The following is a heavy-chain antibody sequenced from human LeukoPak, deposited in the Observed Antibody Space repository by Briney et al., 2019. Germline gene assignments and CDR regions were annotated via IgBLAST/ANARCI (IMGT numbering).Heavy chain of an antibody. CDR2: ISHSGYT. Sequence: SETLSLTCAVSGYFITSGHYWGWIRQPPGKGLEWIGSISHSGYTYYNPSLKGRVTISVDTSKNQFSLKLSSVTAADTAVYYCAKVGQQLVRDWFDPSGQGTLVTVSS. V-gene: IGHV4-38-2*01. CDR3: AKVGQQLVRDWFDP. D-gene: IGHD6-6*01. J-gene: IGHJ5*02. CDR1: GYFITSGHY.